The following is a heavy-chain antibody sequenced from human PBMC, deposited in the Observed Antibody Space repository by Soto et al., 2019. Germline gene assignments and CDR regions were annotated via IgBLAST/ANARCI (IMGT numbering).Heavy chain of an antibody. CDR2: MNPNSGNT. J-gene: IGHJ4*02. Sequence: QVQLVQSGAEVKKPGASVKVSCKASGYTFTSYDINWVRQATGQGREWMGWMNPNSGNTGYAQKFQGRVTMTRNTSISTAYMELSSLRSEDTAVYYCARGWYYDSSGYQVAFDYWGQGTLVTVSS. CDR3: ARGWYYDSSGYQVAFDY. D-gene: IGHD3-22*01. CDR1: GYTFTSYD. V-gene: IGHV1-8*01.